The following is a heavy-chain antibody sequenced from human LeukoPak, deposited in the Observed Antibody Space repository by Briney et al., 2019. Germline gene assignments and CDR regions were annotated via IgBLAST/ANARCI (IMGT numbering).Heavy chain of an antibody. V-gene: IGHV3-74*01. J-gene: IGHJ6*02. D-gene: IGHD6-13*01. Sequence: PGGSLRLSCAASGFTFSSYWMHWVRQAPGKGLVWVSRINSDGSSTSYADSVKGRFTISRDNAKNPLYLQMNSLRAQDTAVYYCARERSIAAAGVLLGGGMDVWGQGTTVTVSS. CDR3: ARERSIAAAGVLLGGGMDV. CDR2: INSDGSST. CDR1: GFTFSSYW.